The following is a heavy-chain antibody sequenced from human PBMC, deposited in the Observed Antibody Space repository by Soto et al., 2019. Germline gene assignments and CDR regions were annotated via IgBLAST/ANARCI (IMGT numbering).Heavy chain of an antibody. Sequence: EVQLVESGGGLVKPGGSLRLSCAASGFTFSSYSMNWVRQAPGKGLEWVSSISSSSSYIYYADSVKGRFTISRDNAKNSLYLQMNSLRADDTAVYYCARRIAAAGTGFVDYWGQGTLVTVSS. CDR1: GFTFSSYS. CDR2: ISSSSSYI. CDR3: ARRIAAAGTGFVDY. D-gene: IGHD6-13*01. V-gene: IGHV3-21*01. J-gene: IGHJ4*02.